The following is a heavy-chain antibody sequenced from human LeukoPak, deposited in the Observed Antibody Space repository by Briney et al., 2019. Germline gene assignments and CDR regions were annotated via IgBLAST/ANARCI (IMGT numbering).Heavy chain of an antibody. D-gene: IGHD2-8*02. CDR2: IYHSGST. Sequence: SSETLSLTCTVSGGSISSGGYYWSWIRQPPGKGLEWIGYIYHSGSTYYNPSLKSRVTISVDTSKNQFSLKLSSVTAADTAVYYCARAAPGPIYYYYMDVWGKGTTVTVSS. CDR3: ARAAPGPIYYYYMDV. J-gene: IGHJ6*03. CDR1: GGSISSGGYY. V-gene: IGHV4-30-2*01.